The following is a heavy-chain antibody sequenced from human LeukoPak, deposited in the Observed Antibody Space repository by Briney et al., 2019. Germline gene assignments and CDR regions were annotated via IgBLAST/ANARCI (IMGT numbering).Heavy chain of an antibody. J-gene: IGHJ6*02. Sequence: GSLRLSCAASGFTFRSYGMHRVRQAPGKGLGGVAVISYDGSNKYYADSVKGRFTISRDNSKNTLYLQMNSLRAEDTAVYYCAKAREPIYYYGMDVWGQGTTVTVSS. D-gene: IGHD1-14*01. V-gene: IGHV3-30*18. CDR3: AKAREPIYYYGMDV. CDR1: GFTFRSYG. CDR2: ISYDGSNK.